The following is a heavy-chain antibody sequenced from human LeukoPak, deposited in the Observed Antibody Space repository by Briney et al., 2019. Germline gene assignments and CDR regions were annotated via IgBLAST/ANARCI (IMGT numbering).Heavy chain of an antibody. CDR3: ERDFLGYSYGWDYYYMDV. Sequence: PSETLSLTCTVSGGSISSYYWSWIRQPAGKGLEWIGRIYTSGSTNYNPSLKSRVTMSVDTSKNQFSLKLSSVTAADTAVYYCERDFLGYSYGWDYYYMDVWGKGTTVTVSS. V-gene: IGHV4-4*07. J-gene: IGHJ6*03. CDR2: IYTSGST. D-gene: IGHD5-18*01. CDR1: GGSISSYY.